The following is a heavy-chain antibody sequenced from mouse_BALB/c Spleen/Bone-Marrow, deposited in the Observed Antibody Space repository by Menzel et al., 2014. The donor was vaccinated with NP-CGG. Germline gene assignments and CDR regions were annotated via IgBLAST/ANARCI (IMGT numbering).Heavy chain of an antibody. CDR3: ARGTLRGALDY. J-gene: IGHJ4*01. V-gene: IGHV3-2*02. CDR1: GYSITSDYA. D-gene: IGHD2-14*01. CDR2: ISYSGST. Sequence: EVKLVESGPGLVKPSQSLSLTCTVTGYSITSDYAWNWIRQFPGNKLEWMGYISYSGSTIYNPSLKSRISLTRDTSRNQFFLQLNSVTTEDTATYYCARGTLRGALDYWGQGTSVTVSS.